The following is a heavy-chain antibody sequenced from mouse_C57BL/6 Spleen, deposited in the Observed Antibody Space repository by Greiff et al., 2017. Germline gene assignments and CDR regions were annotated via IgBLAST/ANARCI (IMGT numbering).Heavy chain of an antibody. D-gene: IGHD1-1*01. CDR2: IAPSDSYT. J-gene: IGHJ2*01. V-gene: IGHV1-59*01. Sequence: QVQLQQPGAELVRPGTSVKLSCKASGYTFTSYWMHWVKQRPGQGLEWIGVIAPSDSYTNYNQKFKGKATLTVDTSSSTAYMQLSSLTSEDSAVYYCARGGTTDYFDYWGQGTTLTVSS. CDR3: ARGGTTDYFDY. CDR1: GYTFTSYW.